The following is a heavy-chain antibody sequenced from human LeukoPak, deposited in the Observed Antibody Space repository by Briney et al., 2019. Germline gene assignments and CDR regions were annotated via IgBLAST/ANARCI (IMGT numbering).Heavy chain of an antibody. V-gene: IGHV4-34*01. J-gene: IGHJ5*02. CDR1: GGSFSGYY. CDR3: ARDTWFDP. Sequence: SETLSLTCAVYGGSFSGYYWSWIRQPPGKGLEWIGEINHSGSTNYNPSLKSRVTISVDTSKNQFSLKLSSVTAADTAVYYCARDTWFDPGGQGTRVTVSS. CDR2: INHSGST.